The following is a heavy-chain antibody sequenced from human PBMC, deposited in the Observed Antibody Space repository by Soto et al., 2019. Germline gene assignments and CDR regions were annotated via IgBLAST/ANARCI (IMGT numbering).Heavy chain of an antibody. CDR1: GGSFSGYY. Sequence: QVQLQQWGAGLLKPSETLSLTCAVYGGSFSGYYWSWIRQPPGKGLEWIGEINHSGSTTYNPSLKKRPAISLNPSKKQFSPKVSGVTAADRAVYYCARVPTPPDCGSGSYYNGFSGHTVNWFDPCGQGTLVTVSS. V-gene: IGHV4-34*01. D-gene: IGHD3-10*01. CDR2: INHSGST. J-gene: IGHJ5*02. CDR3: ARVPTPPDCGSGSYYNGFSGHTVNWFDP.